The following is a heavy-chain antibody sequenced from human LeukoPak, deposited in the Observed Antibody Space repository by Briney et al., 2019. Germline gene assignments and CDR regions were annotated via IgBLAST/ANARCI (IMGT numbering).Heavy chain of an antibody. Sequence: GGSLRLSCAASGFTVSSNYMSWVRQAPGKGLEWVSVIYSAGSTFYTDSVKGRFTISRDNSKNTLYLQMNSLRAEDTAVYYCAKDSTSCPFDYWGQGTLVTVSS. CDR3: AKDSTSCPFDY. CDR2: IYSAGST. D-gene: IGHD2-2*01. CDR1: GFTVSSNY. J-gene: IGHJ4*02. V-gene: IGHV3-53*05.